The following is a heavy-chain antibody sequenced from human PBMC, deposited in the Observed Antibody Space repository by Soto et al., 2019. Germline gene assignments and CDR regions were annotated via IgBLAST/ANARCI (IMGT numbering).Heavy chain of an antibody. CDR3: ARVQHRDQVGATNSDY. V-gene: IGHV1-69*13. J-gene: IGHJ4*02. Sequence: SVKVSCKASGGTFSSYSISWVRQAPGQGLECMGWIIPIFGTANYAQKFQGRVTITADESTSTAYMELSSLRSEDTAVYYCARVQHRDQVGATNSDYWGRGTLVTVSS. D-gene: IGHD1-26*01. CDR2: IIPIFGTA. CDR1: GGTFSSYS.